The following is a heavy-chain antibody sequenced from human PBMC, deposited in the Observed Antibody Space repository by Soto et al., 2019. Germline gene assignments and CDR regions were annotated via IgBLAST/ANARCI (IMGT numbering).Heavy chain of an antibody. J-gene: IGHJ6*02. Sequence: QEQLVESGGGVVQPGRSLRLSCAASGFTFGSYEMHWVRQTPGKGLEWVAIISYDGSNKYYADSVKGRFTFSRDNSKNMLLLQMNSLRAEDAAVYYCVRRSTLSYHGMDVWGQGTTVTVSS. D-gene: IGHD1-26*01. V-gene: IGHV3-30-3*01. CDR3: VRRSTLSYHGMDV. CDR1: GFTFGSYE. CDR2: ISYDGSNK.